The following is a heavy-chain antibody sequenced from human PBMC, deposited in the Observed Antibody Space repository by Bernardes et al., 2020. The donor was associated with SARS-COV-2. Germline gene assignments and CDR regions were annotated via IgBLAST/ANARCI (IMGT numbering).Heavy chain of an antibody. V-gene: IGHV5-10-1*01. CDR3: ARQKQYDSASYYFDS. Sequence: GESLNLSCKDSGHTLTTYWITWVRQTPENGLEWMGTIDPAVSDIYYSPSFEGHVTISADRSISAAYLQWSSLMASDTAIYFCARQKQYDSASYYFDSWGQGTLLTVSS. CDR2: IDPAVSDI. CDR1: GHTLTTYW. D-gene: IGHD1-1*01. J-gene: IGHJ4*02.